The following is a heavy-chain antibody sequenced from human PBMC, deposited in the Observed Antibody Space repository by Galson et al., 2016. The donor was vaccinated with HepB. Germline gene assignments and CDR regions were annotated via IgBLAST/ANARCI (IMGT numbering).Heavy chain of an antibody. CDR2: IYTSGNT. D-gene: IGHD2-15*01. CDR3: ARDVGSRPRPDDY. CDR1: GGSISGFY. V-gene: IGHV4-4*07. Sequence: SETLSLTCTVSGGSISGFYWSWIRQPAGKGLEWIGRIYTSGNTNYNPPPKGRVTMSVDTSKNQFSLKLRAVTAADTAVYYCARDVGSRPRPDDYWGQGTLVTVSS. J-gene: IGHJ4*02.